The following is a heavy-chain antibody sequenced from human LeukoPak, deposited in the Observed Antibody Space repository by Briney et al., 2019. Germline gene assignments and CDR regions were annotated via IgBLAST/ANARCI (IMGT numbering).Heavy chain of an antibody. V-gene: IGHV4-38-2*01. D-gene: IGHD4-17*01. J-gene: IGHJ4*02. CDR2: IYHSGST. CDR3: ARGHPTTVTTYYFDY. CDR1: GYSISSGYY. Sequence: SETLSLTCAVSGYSISSGYYWGWIRQPPGKGLEWIGRIYHSGSTYYNPSLKSRVTISVDTSKHQFSLELSSVTAADTVVYYCARGHPTTVTTYYFDYWGQGTLVTVSS.